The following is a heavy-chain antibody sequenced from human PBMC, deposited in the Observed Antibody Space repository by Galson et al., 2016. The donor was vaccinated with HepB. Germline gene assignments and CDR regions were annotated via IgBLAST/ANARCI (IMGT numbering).Heavy chain of an antibody. CDR3: ARSQNQLMTMVRGVFYSGSGELARTVSPPFDS. J-gene: IGHJ4*02. CDR2: ISAYNGNA. D-gene: IGHD3-10*01. Sequence: QSGAEVKKPGASVKVSCMTSGYTFISYAVSWVRQAPGQGLEWMGWISAYNGNANYAQKLQGRVTMTPETSTSTAYMELRSLRSDDTAVYYCARSQNQLMTMVRGVFYSGSGELARTVSPPFDSWGQGTLVTVSS. CDR1: GYTFISYA. V-gene: IGHV1-18*01.